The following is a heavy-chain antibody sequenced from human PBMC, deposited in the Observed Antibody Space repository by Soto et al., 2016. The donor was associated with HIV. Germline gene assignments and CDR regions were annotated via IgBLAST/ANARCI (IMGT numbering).Heavy chain of an antibody. CDR2: ISPHNGNT. D-gene: IGHD5-12*01. CDR3: ARDPGLAEEVY. V-gene: IGHV1-18*01. CDR1: GYTLTELS. Sequence: QVQLVQSGAEVKKPGASVKVSCKVSGYTLTELSMHWVRQAPGQGLEWMGWISPHNGNTNYAQKLQGRVTMTTDTSTSTAYMELRSLRSDDTAVYYCARDPGLAEEVYWGQGTLVTVSS. J-gene: IGHJ4*02.